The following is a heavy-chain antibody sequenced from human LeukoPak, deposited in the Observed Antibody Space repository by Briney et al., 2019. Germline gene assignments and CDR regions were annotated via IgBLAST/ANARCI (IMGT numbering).Heavy chain of an antibody. V-gene: IGHV1-58*01. CDR1: GFTFTSSA. CDR2: IVVGSGNT. J-gene: IGHJ5*02. Sequence: SVKVSCKASGFTFTSSAVQWVRQARGQRLEWIGWIVVGSGNTNYAQKFQERVTITRDMSTSTAYMEPSSLRSEDTAVYYCAAGPGEWLLSANWFDPWGQGTLVTVSS. D-gene: IGHD3-3*01. CDR3: AAGPGEWLLSANWFDP.